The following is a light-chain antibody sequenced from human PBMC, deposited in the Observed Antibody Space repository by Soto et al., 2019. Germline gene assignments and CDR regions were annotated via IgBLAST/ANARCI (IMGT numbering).Light chain of an antibody. CDR2: EVS. CDR3: SSYTSSSTQV. CDR1: SSDVGGYNY. V-gene: IGLV2-14*01. J-gene: IGLJ1*01. Sequence: QSALTQPASVSGSPGQSITISCTGTSSDVGGYNYVSWYQQHPGKAPKLMIYEVSYRPSGVSNRFSGSKSGNTASLTISGLQAGEEADYYCSSYTSSSTQVFGTGTKVTVL.